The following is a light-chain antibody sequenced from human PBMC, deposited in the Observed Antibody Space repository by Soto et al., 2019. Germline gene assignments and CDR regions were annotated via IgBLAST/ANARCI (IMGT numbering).Light chain of an antibody. V-gene: IGKV3-20*01. Sequence: EIVLTQSPGTLSLSPGERATLSCRASQSVSSSYLAWYQQKPGQAPRLLIYGAYNRATGIPDRFSGSGSGTDFTLTISRLEPEDFAVYYCQQYGSSPLFTFGPATKVDIK. J-gene: IGKJ3*01. CDR3: QQYGSSPLFT. CDR1: QSVSSSY. CDR2: GAY.